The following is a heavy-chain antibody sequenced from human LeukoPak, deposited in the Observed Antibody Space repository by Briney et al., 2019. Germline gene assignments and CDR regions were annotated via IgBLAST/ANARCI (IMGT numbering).Heavy chain of an antibody. D-gene: IGHD4-11*01. CDR2: MYTTGST. CDR1: GGSISSGSYF. J-gene: IGHJ5*02. V-gene: IGHV4-61*09. Sequence: SETLSLTCTVSGGSISSGSYFWTWIRQPAGKGLEWIGHMYTTGSTNYHPSLRSRVTISIDTSKNQFSLRLNSVTAADTAVYYCARGVPHGSNWYWLDPWGRGTLVTVSS. CDR3: ARGVPHGSNWYWLDP.